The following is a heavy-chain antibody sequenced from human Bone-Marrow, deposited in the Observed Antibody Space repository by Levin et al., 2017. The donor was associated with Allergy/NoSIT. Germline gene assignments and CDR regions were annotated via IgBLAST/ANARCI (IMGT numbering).Heavy chain of an antibody. Sequence: SETLSLTCTVSGASISGNYWSWIRQPPGKGLEWIGYIYYNGHTNYNPSLKSRLTISLDTSRNQFSLRLNSVTAADTAVYYCARTGYSSGWYVGYLDLWGRGTLVTVSS. CDR3: ARTGYSSGWYVGYLDL. CDR1: GASISGNY. J-gene: IGHJ2*01. D-gene: IGHD6-19*01. V-gene: IGHV4-59*01. CDR2: IYYNGHT.